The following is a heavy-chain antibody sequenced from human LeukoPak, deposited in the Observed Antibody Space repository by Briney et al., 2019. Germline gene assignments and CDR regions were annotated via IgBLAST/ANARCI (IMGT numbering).Heavy chain of an antibody. Sequence: PEGSLRLSCAASGFTFTNAWMSWVRQAPGKGLEWVGRIKSKGDGETIDNAAPVKGGFTMSRDDSKATLYLQMNSLKAEDTAVYYCTTDLGLTMIRGVIVYWGQGALVTVSS. J-gene: IGHJ4*02. D-gene: IGHD3-10*01. CDR2: IKSKGDGETI. V-gene: IGHV3-15*01. CDR3: TTDLGLTMIRGVIVY. CDR1: GFTFTNAW.